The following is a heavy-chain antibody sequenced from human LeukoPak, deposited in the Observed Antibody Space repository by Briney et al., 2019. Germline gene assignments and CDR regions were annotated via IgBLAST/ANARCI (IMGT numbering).Heavy chain of an antibody. CDR2: ISGSGGST. CDR1: GFTFSRYA. J-gene: IGHJ3*02. CDR3: AKGITMIEPRRAFNI. Sequence: GGSLRLSCAASGFTFSRYAMSWVGQAPGKWLEWVSAISGSGGSTYYADSVKGRFTISRDNSKNTLYLQMNSLRAEDTAVYYCAKGITMIEPRRAFNIWGQGTMVTVSS. V-gene: IGHV3-23*01. D-gene: IGHD3-22*01.